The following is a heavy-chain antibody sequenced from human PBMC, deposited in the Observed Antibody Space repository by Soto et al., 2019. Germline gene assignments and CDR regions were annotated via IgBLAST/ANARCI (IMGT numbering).Heavy chain of an antibody. J-gene: IGHJ4*02. CDR2: ISAYNGNT. D-gene: IGHD2-21*01. V-gene: IGHV1-18*01. Sequence: ASVKVSCKASGYTFTRYGISWVRQAPGQGLEWMGWISAYNGNTNYAQKLQGRVTMTTDTPTSTAYMELRSLRSDDTAVYYCARAASAAGGVHCYSSYRDWGEGTLVT. CDR3: ARAASAAGGVHCYSSYRD. CDR1: GYTFTRYG.